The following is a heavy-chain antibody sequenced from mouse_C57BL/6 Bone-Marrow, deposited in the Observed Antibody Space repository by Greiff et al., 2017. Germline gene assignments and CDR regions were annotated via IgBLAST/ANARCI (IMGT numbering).Heavy chain of an antibody. D-gene: IGHD1-1*01. CDR3: AREGGYYYGSSSYYYARDY. J-gene: IGHJ4*01. V-gene: IGHV3-8*01. CDR2: ISYSGST. CDR1: GYSITSDY. Sequence: EVKLLESGPGLAKPSQTLSLTCSVTGYSITSDYWNWIRKFPGNKLEYMGYISYSGSTYYNPSLKSRISITRDTSKNQYYLQLNSVTTEDTATYYCAREGGYYYGSSSYYYARDYWGQGTSVTVSS.